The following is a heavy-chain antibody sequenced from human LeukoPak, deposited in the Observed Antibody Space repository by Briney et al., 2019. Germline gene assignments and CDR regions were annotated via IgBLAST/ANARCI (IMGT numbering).Heavy chain of an antibody. CDR1: GFTFSSYS. CDR3: ARRSAARDAFDI. J-gene: IGHJ3*02. V-gene: IGHV3-21*01. Sequence: GGSLRLSCAASGFTFSSYSMNWVRQAPGKGLEWVSSISSSSSYIYYADSVKGRFTISRDNAKNSLYLQMNSLRAEDTAVYYCARRSAARDAFDIWGQGTMVTGSS. D-gene: IGHD6-6*01. CDR2: ISSSSSYI.